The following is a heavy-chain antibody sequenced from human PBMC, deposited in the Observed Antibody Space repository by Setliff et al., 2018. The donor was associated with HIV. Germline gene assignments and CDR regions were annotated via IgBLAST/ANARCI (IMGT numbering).Heavy chain of an antibody. CDR3: ARHYQDYVFDN. J-gene: IGHJ4*02. V-gene: IGHV4-39*01. D-gene: IGHD4-17*01. CDR2: TYYTGNT. Sequence: SETLSLTCNVTGASIRATSYPWGWVRQAPGKGLEWIGSTYYTGNTYYNPSFKSRVTISVDTSTNQFSLRLTSVTASDTAVYFCARHYQDYVFDNGGRGTLVTVSS. CDR1: GASIRATSYP.